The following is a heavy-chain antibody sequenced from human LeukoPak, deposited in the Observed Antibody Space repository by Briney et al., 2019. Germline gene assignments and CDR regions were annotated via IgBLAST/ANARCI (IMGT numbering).Heavy chain of an antibody. Sequence: VGSVSVSCTASGDTFTRDGISGGREGPGGGGERVGWISAYNGNTNYAQTLQGRLTITTDTSTSTAYMELRSLRSAATAVYYCARDMGIAVAGTSHWGQGTLVTVSS. CDR2: ISAYNGNT. CDR1: GDTFTRDG. D-gene: IGHD6-19*01. V-gene: IGHV1-18*01. J-gene: IGHJ4*02. CDR3: ARDMGIAVAGTSH.